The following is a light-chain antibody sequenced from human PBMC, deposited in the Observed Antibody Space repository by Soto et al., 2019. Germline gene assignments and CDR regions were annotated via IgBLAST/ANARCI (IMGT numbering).Light chain of an antibody. CDR3: CSSAPESTYV. CDR1: SNDVGAYDS. Sequence: QSALAQPASVSGSPGQSITISCTGTSNDVGAYDSVSWYQQHPHKAPQVIIYRGTQRPSGASNRFSASTSGYAASLTISGLQADDEADYFCCSSAPESTYVCGTGTKVTV. CDR2: RGT. V-gene: IGLV2-23*01. J-gene: IGLJ1*01.